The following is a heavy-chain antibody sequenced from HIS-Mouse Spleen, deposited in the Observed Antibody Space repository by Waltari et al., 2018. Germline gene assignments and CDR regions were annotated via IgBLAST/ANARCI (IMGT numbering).Heavy chain of an antibody. CDR2: SNYSEST. Sequence: QLQLQESVPGLVKPSETLSLTCTVSGGSISSRSYYWGWIRQPPGKGLEWLGSSNYSESTESNPSSKSRVTIAGDTSQNQCSLKMSSVTATDTAGYYCAREIPYSSSWYDWYFDLWGRGTLVTVSS. J-gene: IGHJ2*01. CDR3: AREIPYSSSWYDWYFDL. D-gene: IGHD6-13*01. CDR1: GGSISSRSYY. V-gene: IGHV4-39*07.